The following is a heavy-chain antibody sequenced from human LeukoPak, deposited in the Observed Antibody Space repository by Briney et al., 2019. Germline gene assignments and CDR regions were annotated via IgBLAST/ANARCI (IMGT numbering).Heavy chain of an antibody. D-gene: IGHD2-15*01. V-gene: IGHV1-18*01. CDR1: GYTFTTYG. Sequence: ASVKVSCKASGYTFTTYGISWVRQAPGQGLEWIGWISAYNGNTNSAQKLQGRVTMTTDTSTSTAYMELRSLRSDDTAVYYCAREEGRGYCSGDSCYSGYYYGLDVWGQGTTVTVSS. J-gene: IGHJ6*02. CDR2: ISAYNGNT. CDR3: AREEGRGYCSGDSCYSGYYYGLDV.